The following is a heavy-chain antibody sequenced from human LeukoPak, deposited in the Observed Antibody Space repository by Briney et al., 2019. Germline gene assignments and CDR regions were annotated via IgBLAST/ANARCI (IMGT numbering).Heavy chain of an antibody. CDR2: INHSGST. J-gene: IGHJ4*02. V-gene: IGHV4-34*01. D-gene: IGHD3-10*01. CDR3: ARHTMVRGATRYYFDY. Sequence: PSETLSLTCTVSGDSITSYYWSWIRQPPGKGLEWIGEINHSGSTNYNPSLKSRVTISVDTSKNQFSLKLSSVTAADTAVYYCARHTMVRGATRYYFDYWGQGTLVTVSS. CDR1: GDSITSYY.